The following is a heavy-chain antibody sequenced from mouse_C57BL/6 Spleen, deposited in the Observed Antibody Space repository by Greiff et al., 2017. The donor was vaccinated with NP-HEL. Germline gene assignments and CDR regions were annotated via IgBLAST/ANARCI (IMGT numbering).Heavy chain of an antibody. Sequence: EVQVVESGGGLVKPGGSLKLSCAASGFTFSSYAMSWVRQTPEKRLEWVATISDGGSYTYYPDNVKGRFTISRDNAKNNLYLQMSHLKSEDTAMYYCARDGGGTTVVARRYFDVWGTGTTVTVSS. D-gene: IGHD1-1*01. CDR3: ARDGGGTTVVARRYFDV. J-gene: IGHJ1*03. V-gene: IGHV5-4*01. CDR2: ISDGGSYT. CDR1: GFTFSSYA.